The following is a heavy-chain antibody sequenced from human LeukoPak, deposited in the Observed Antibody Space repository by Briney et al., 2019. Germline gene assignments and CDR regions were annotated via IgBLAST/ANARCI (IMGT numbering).Heavy chain of an antibody. V-gene: IGHV3-11*04. CDR1: GFTFSDYY. J-gene: IGHJ3*01. D-gene: IGHD2-15*01. CDR3: ARDLDVVVGPAHYDALDL. Sequence: GGSLRLSCAASGFTFSDYYINWIRQAPGKGLEWVSSICSSGSAIFYADSVRGRFTTSRDNAKTSLFLQMNSLRAEDTAVYYCARDLDVVVGPAHYDALDLWGQGTTVTVS. CDR2: ICSSGSAI.